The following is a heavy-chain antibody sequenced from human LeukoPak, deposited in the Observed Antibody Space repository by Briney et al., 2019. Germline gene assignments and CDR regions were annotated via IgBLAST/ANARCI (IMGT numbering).Heavy chain of an antibody. CDR2: FNSDGITT. V-gene: IGHV3-74*01. CDR3: ARGRYYLDS. J-gene: IGHJ4*02. CDR1: GFTFDNYA. D-gene: IGHD2-2*01. Sequence: GGSLRLSCAASGFTFDNYAMHWVRQAPGKGLVWVSRFNSDGITTSYADSVKGRFTISRDNAKNTLYLQMNSLRAEDTAVYYCARGRYYLDSWGQGTLVTVSS.